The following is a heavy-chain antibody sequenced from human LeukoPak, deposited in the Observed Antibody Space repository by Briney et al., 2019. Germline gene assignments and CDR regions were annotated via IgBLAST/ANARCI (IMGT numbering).Heavy chain of an antibody. V-gene: IGHV4-59*11. CDR1: GGSISSHY. Sequence: SETLSLTCTVSGGSISSHYWTWIWQSPVKGLEWIGDISNSGSTSYNPSLKSRVTISIDTSKNRFSLKLSSVTAADTAVYYCGRDALVGYFSYYYMDVWGKGATVTVSS. D-gene: IGHD2-15*01. CDR3: GRDALVGYFSYYYMDV. J-gene: IGHJ6*03. CDR2: ISNSGST.